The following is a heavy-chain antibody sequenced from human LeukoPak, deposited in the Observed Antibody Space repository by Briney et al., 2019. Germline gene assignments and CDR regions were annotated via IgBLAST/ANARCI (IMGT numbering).Heavy chain of an antibody. CDR1: GGSTSNYY. Sequence: PSETLSLTCTVSGGSTSNYYWSWIRRPPGKGLEWIGCVSYTGSTNYNPSLKSRVTLSLDTSKSFFSLSLSSVTAADTAVYFCARLAVRGVRNKRLHEYYFDYWGQGTLVTVTS. CDR3: ARLAVRGVRNKRLHEYYFDY. CDR2: VSYTGST. D-gene: IGHD3-10*01. V-gene: IGHV4-59*08. J-gene: IGHJ4*02.